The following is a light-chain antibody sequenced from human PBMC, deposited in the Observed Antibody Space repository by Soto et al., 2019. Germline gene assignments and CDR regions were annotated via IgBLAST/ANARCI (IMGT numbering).Light chain of an antibody. J-gene: IGLJ2*01. V-gene: IGLV1-44*01. CDR3: AAWDDSVNGVV. CDR2: SNN. Sequence: HSVLTQPPSASGTPGQRVTISCSGSGSNIGSNAVNWYQQLPGSAPKLLIYSNNQRTSGVPDRFSGSKSGTSASLAISGLQSEDEADYYCAAWDDSVNGVVFGGGTKLTVL. CDR1: GSNIGSNA.